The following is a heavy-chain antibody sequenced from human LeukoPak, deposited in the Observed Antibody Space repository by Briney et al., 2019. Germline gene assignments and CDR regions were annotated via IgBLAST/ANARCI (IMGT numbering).Heavy chain of an antibody. V-gene: IGHV3-23*01. J-gene: IGHJ4*02. CDR3: AKLAGGSCSGSSCPDFDS. CDR2: ISGSGGST. Sequence: PGGSLRLSCEASGFTFSHFGMHWVRQAPGKGLEWVSGISGSGGSTYNADSVKGRFTISRDNSKNTLYLQMNSLRVEDTAVYYCAKLAGGSCSGSSCPDFDSWGQGTLVTVSS. CDR1: GFTFSHFG. D-gene: IGHD2-15*01.